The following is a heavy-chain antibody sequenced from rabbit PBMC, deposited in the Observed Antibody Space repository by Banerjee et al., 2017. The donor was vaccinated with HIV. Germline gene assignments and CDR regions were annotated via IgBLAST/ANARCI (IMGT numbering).Heavy chain of an antibody. Sequence: QEQLVESGGGLVRPEGSLTLTCTASGFSFSSYYYMCWVRQAPGKGPEWIACIYAGSSGSTYYASLAKGRFTISKTSSTTVTLQMTSLTAADTANYFCARSSGYYYGMGLWGQGTLVTVS. J-gene: IGHJ6*01. V-gene: IGHV1S45*01. CDR1: GFSFSSYYY. CDR2: IYAGSSGST. CDR3: ARSSGYYYGMGL.